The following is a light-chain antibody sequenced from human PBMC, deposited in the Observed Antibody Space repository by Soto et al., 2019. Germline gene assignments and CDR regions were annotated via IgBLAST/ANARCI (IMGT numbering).Light chain of an antibody. J-gene: IGKJ1*01. Sequence: DNVLTQSPDTLSLSPGERATLSCRASQSVSTYLAWYQQKPGQGPRLLIYGASSRATGIPDRFSGSGSGTDFTLTISRLEPEDFAVYYCQQYGSSSTFGQGTKVDI. CDR3: QQYGSSST. CDR1: QSVSTY. V-gene: IGKV3-20*01. CDR2: GAS.